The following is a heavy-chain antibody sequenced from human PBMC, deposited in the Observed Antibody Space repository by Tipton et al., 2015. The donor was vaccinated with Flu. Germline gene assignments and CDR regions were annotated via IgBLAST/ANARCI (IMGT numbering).Heavy chain of an antibody. J-gene: IGHJ4*02. CDR2: IYPSGTT. D-gene: IGHD3-10*02. CDR1: SGSIGSTNYF. V-gene: IGHV4-39*01. Sequence: GLVKPSETPSLTCTVSSGSIGSTNYFCAWIRQPPGKRLELIGSIYPSGTTYYNPSLKSRVTISVDTSKSQFSLKLRSVTAADTAVYYCARLSYYDVDLKNFYFDYWGQGALVTVSS. CDR3: ARLSYYDVDLKNFYFDY.